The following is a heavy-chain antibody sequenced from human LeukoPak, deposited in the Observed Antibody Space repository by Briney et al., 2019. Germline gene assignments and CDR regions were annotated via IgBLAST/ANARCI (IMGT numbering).Heavy chain of an antibody. Sequence: GRSLRLSCAASGFTFDDYAMHWVRQAPGKGLEWVSGISWNSGSIGYADSVKGRFTISRDNAKNSLYLQMNSLRAEDTALYYCAKDMFGDTVTTDISLGYWGQGTLVTVSS. D-gene: IGHD4-17*01. V-gene: IGHV3-9*01. CDR1: GFTFDDYA. J-gene: IGHJ4*02. CDR3: AKDMFGDTVTTDISLGY. CDR2: ISWNSGSI.